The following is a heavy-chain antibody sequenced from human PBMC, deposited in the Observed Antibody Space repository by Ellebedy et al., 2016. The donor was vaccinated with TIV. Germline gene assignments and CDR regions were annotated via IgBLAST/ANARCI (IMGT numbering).Heavy chain of an antibody. CDR2: INQDGREK. CDR3: ATDGSYGDYLSPAHAFEI. Sequence: GESLKISCAASGFSFSSYWMAWVRQAPGKGLEWVANINQDGREKYYVDSVKGRFTISRDNAQTSLYLQMNSLGADDTSVYYCATDGSYGDYLSPAHAFEIWGQGTMVAVSS. D-gene: IGHD4-17*01. CDR1: GFSFSSYW. V-gene: IGHV3-7*01. J-gene: IGHJ3*02.